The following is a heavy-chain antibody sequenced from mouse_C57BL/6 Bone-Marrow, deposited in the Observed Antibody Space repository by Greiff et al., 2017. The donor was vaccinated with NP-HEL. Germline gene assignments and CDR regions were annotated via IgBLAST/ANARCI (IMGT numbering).Heavy chain of an antibody. CDR1: GFTFSSYG. CDR3: ASHYYGSSYHWYFDV. CDR2: ISSGGSYT. D-gene: IGHD1-1*01. J-gene: IGHJ1*03. V-gene: IGHV5-6*01. Sequence: EVKLMESGGDLVKPGGSLKLSCAASGFTFSSYGMSWVRQTPDKRLEWVATISSGGSYTYYPDSVKGRFTISRDNAKNTLYLQMSSLKSEDTAMYYCASHYYGSSYHWYFDVWGTGTTVTVSS.